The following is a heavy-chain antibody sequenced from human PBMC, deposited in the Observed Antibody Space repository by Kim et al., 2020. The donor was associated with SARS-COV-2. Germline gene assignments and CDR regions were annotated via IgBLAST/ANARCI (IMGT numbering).Heavy chain of an antibody. D-gene: IGHD1-26*01. V-gene: IGHV3-72*01. J-gene: IGHJ4*02. Sequence: ETARSVQGRFTISRDDSKNSLYLQMNSLKTEDTAVYYCATVGTTTYVFDYWGQGALVTVSS. CDR3: ATVGTTTYVFDY.